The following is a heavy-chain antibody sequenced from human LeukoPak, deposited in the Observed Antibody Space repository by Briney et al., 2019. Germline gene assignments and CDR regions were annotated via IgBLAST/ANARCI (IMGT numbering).Heavy chain of an antibody. J-gene: IGHJ4*02. CDR3: ASSSGWLIPFDY. V-gene: IGHV4-39*07. CDR1: GDSVSSNNYY. D-gene: IGHD6-19*01. Sequence: TSSETLSLTCSVSGDSVSSNNYYWGWIRQPPGKGLEWIGEINHSGSTNYNPSLKSRVTISVDTSKNQFSLKLSSVTAADTAVYYCASSSGWLIPFDYWGQGTLVTVSS. CDR2: INHSGST.